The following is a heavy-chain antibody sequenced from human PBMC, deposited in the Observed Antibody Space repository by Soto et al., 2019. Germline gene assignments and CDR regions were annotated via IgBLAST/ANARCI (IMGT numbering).Heavy chain of an antibody. D-gene: IGHD3-22*01. V-gene: IGHV4-39*01. Sequence: SETLSLTCTVSGGSISSSSYYWGWIRQPPGKGLEWIGSIYYSGSTYYNPSLKIRVTISVDTSKNQFSLKLSSVTAADTAVYYCARHRDYYDSSVNWFDPWGQGTLVTVSS. CDR3: ARHRDYYDSSVNWFDP. CDR1: GGSISSSSYY. J-gene: IGHJ5*02. CDR2: IYYSGST.